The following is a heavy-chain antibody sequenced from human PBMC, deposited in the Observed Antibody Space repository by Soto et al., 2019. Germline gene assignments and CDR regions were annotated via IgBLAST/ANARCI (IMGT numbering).Heavy chain of an antibody. Sequence: SQTLSLTCAVYGGSFSGYYWTWIRQPTGTGLEWIGEINHSGSTNYNPSLKSRVTISVDTSKNQFSLKLTSVTAADTAVYYCARDKITGLFDYWGQGTLVTVSS. CDR1: GGSFSGYY. CDR2: INHSGST. J-gene: IGHJ4*02. V-gene: IGHV4-34*01. D-gene: IGHD2-8*02. CDR3: ARDKITGLFDY.